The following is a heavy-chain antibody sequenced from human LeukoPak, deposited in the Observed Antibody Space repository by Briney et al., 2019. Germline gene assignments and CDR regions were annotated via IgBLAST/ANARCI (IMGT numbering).Heavy chain of an antibody. Sequence: GGSLRLFCAASGFTFSSYAMHWVRQAPGKGLEYVSAISSNGGSTYYANSVKGRFTISRDNSKNTLYLQMGSLRAEDMAVYYCATTRLGFSRIYWGQGTLVTVSS. CDR1: GFTFSSYA. J-gene: IGHJ4*02. CDR3: ATTRLGFSRIY. CDR2: ISSNGGST. D-gene: IGHD1-1*01. V-gene: IGHV3-64*01.